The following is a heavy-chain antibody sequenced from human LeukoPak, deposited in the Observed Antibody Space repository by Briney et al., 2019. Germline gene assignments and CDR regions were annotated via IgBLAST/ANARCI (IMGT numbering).Heavy chain of an antibody. V-gene: IGHV4-38-2*01. J-gene: IGHJ4*02. Sequence: SETLSLTCAVYGGSFSGYYWGWIRQPPGKGLEWIGSIYHSGSTYYNPSLKSRITISVDTSKNQFSLKLSSVTAADTAVYYCARAIPSSVAGIDYWGQGTLVTVSS. D-gene: IGHD6-19*01. CDR2: IYHSGST. CDR1: GGSFSGYY. CDR3: ARAIPSSVAGIDY.